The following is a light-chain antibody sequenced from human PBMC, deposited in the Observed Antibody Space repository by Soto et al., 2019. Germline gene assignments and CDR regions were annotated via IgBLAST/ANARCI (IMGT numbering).Light chain of an antibody. V-gene: IGLV2-14*01. J-gene: IGLJ1*01. CDR3: SSYTSSSTYV. Sequence: QSVLTQPASVSGSPGQSITISCTGTSSDVDGYNYVSWYQQHPGKAPKLMIYDVSNRPSGVSNRFSGSKSGNTASLTISGLQVEDEADYYCSSYTSSSTYVFGTGTKVTVL. CDR1: SSDVDGYNY. CDR2: DVS.